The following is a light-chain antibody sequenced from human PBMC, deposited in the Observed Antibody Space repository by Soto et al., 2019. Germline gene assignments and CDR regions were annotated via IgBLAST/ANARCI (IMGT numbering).Light chain of an antibody. CDR2: KAS. J-gene: IGKJ4*01. CDR3: QQYHSYPLT. V-gene: IGKV1-5*03. CDR1: QSVSSW. Sequence: DVQMTQSPSTLSASVGDRVTITCRASQSVSSWLAWYQQKPGKAPKLLIYKASSLESGVPSRFSGSASGTEFTLTINSLQPDDFASYYCQQYHSYPLTFGGGTKVDIK.